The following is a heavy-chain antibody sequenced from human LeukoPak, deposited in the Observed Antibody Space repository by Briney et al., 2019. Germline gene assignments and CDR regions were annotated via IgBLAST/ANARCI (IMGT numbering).Heavy chain of an antibody. CDR3: ARRTPGPQLDEYVAYFIDH. D-gene: IGHD2-2*01. CDR2: IYSSGAT. Sequence: SETLSLTCTVSGGSITTYNWIWIRQTPGQALEWIGHIYSSGATKYNPSLKSRATILLDTSKNQLSLKLSSVSAADTAVYYCARRTPGPQLDEYVAYFIDHWGQGTQVTVSS. J-gene: IGHJ4*02. V-gene: IGHV4-4*09. CDR1: GGSITTYN.